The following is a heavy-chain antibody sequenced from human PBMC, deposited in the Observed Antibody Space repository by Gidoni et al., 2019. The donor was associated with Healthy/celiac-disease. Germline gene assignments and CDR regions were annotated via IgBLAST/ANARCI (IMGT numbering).Heavy chain of an antibody. CDR2: ISGSGGST. CDR1: GFPFCSYA. J-gene: IGHJ6*03. Sequence: EVQLLASGGGLVQPGGSLRLSCAASGFPFCSYAPSWVRQAPGKGLEWVSAISGSGGSTYYADSVKGRFTISRDNSKNTLYLQMNSLRAEDTAVYYCANRRLDSCLMGHCYYYYYMDVWGKGTTVTVSS. CDR3: ANRRLDSCLMGHCYYYYYMDV. D-gene: IGHD2-2*01. V-gene: IGHV3-23*01.